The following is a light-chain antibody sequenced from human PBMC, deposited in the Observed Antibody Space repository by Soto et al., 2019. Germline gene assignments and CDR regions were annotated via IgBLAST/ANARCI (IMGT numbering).Light chain of an antibody. J-gene: IGLJ1*01. CDR3: ATWDDSVRNYV. V-gene: IGLV1-44*01. Sequence: QSVLTQPPSASGTPGQRVTISCSGSSYIIGSNTVGWYQHFPGTAPKLLIFGNDQRPSGVPDRFAASKSGTSASLAISGLKSEDEADYYCATWDDSVRNYVFGPGTKLTVL. CDR2: GND. CDR1: SYIIGSNT.